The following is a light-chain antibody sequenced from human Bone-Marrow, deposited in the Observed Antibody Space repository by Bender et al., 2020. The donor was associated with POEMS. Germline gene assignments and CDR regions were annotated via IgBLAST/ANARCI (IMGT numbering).Light chain of an antibody. V-gene: IGLV2-23*02. CDR2: DVT. CDR1: SSDVGGYNF. Sequence: QSALTQPASVSGSPGQSITISCTGTSSDVGGYNFVSWYQQHPDKAPKLLIYDVTKRPSGVSNRFSGSQSGNTASLTISGLQAEDEADYYCCSYAGSMTFLFGSGTNVTVL. J-gene: IGLJ1*01. CDR3: CSYAGSMTFL.